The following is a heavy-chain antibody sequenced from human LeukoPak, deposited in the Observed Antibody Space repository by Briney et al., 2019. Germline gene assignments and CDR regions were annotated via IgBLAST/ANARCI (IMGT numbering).Heavy chain of an antibody. CDR3: ARTPLERLPFDY. CDR1: GGSISGSSYY. J-gene: IGHJ4*02. V-gene: IGHV4-39*07. CDR2: IYYSGST. Sequence: SETLSLTCTVSGGSISGSSYYWGWIRQPPGKGLEWIGSIYYSGSTYYKPSLKSRVTISVDTSKNQFSLKLSSVTAADTAVYYCARTPLERLPFDYWGQGTLVTVSS. D-gene: IGHD1-1*01.